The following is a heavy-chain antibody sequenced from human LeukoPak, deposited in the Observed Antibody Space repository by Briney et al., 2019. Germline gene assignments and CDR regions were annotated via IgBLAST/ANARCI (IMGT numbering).Heavy chain of an antibody. V-gene: IGHV1-18*01. CDR2: VSSYNGNT. D-gene: IGHD2-15*01. Sequence: EASVKVSCTASGYTFTSTGICWVRQAPGQGLEWMGWVSSYNGNTNYAQKFRGRVTMTTDTSTNTAYMELRSLRPDDTAVYFCARDAPRWRNAFDFWGQGTMVTVSS. J-gene: IGHJ3*01. CDR1: GYTFTSTG. CDR3: ARDAPRWRNAFDF.